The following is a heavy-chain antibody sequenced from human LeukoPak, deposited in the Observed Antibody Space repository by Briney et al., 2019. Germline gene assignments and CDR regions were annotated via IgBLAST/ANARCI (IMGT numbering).Heavy chain of an antibody. V-gene: IGHV1-2*02. D-gene: IGHD3-22*01. CDR3: PSDSSGYYAHFDY. CDR1: GYTFTGYY. J-gene: IGHJ4*02. Sequence: RASVKVSCKASGYTFTGYYMHGVREAPGQGLEWMGWVNPNSGGTNYAQKFQGRVTMTRDTSISTAYMELSRLRSDDTAVYYCPSDSSGYYAHFDYLGQGALVTVSS. CDR2: VNPNSGGT.